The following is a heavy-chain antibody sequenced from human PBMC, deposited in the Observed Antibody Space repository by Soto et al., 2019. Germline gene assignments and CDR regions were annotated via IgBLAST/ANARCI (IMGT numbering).Heavy chain of an antibody. V-gene: IGHV1-69*13. CDR1: AGTFSSYA. Sequence: SVKVSCKASAGTFSSYAISWVRQAPGQGLEWMGGIIPIFGTANYAQKFQGRVTITADESTSTAYMELSSLRSEDTAVYYCFTYYYDSSGYPNWFDPWSQGTLVTVSS. CDR2: IIPIFGTA. D-gene: IGHD3-22*01. J-gene: IGHJ5*02. CDR3: FTYYYDSSGYPNWFDP.